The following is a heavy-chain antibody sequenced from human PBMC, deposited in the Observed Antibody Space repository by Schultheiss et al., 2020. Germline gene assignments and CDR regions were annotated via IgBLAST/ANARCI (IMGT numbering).Heavy chain of an antibody. CDR2: ISYDGSNK. Sequence: GESLKISCAASGFTFSSYGMHWVRQAPGKGLEWVAVISYDGSNKYYADSVKGRFTISRDNSKNTLYLQMNSLRAEDTAVYYCARVQLNYDFWSGYYRAPYYFDYWGQGTLVTVSS. CDR1: GFTFSSYG. D-gene: IGHD3-3*01. V-gene: IGHV3-30*03. CDR3: ARVQLNYDFWSGYYRAPYYFDY. J-gene: IGHJ4*02.